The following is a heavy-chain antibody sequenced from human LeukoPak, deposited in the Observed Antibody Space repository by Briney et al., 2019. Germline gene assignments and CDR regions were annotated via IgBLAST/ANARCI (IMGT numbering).Heavy chain of an antibody. CDR3: ARAETHGEDGYFDY. Sequence: ASVKVSCKASGGTFSSYAISWVRQAPGQGLEWMGGIIPIFGTANYAQKFQGRVTITADESTSTAYMELSSLRSEDTAVYYCARAETHGEDGYFDYWGQGTLVTVSS. D-gene: IGHD4-17*01. CDR2: IIPIFGTA. J-gene: IGHJ4*02. V-gene: IGHV1-69*13. CDR1: GGTFSSYA.